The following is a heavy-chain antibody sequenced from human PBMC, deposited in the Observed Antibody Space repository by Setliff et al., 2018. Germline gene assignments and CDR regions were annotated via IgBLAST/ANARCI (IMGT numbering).Heavy chain of an antibody. J-gene: IGHJ6*03. V-gene: IGHV1-69*05. CDR3: AREGVDTRSSTDYRYYMDV. D-gene: IGHD5-18*01. CDR1: GGAFSSYG. CDR2: TIPNFGTT. Sequence: SVKVSCKASGGAFSSYGISWVRQAPGQGLEWLGGTIPNFGTTNYAQEFQGRVTIITDESTSTAYMELSSLRFEDTAVYYCAREGVDTRSSTDYRYYMDVWGKGTTVTVSS.